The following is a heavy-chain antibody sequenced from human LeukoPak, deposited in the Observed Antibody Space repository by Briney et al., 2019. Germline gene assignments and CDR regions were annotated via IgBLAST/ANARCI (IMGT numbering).Heavy chain of an antibody. Sequence: PSETLSLTCTVSGGSISSSSYYWGWIRQPPGKGLEWIGSIYYSGSTYYNPSLKSRVTISVDTSKNQFSLKLSSVTAADTAVYYCARHGDRLRDFWIWGQGTMVIVSS. CDR1: GGSISSSSYY. CDR2: IYYSGST. CDR3: ARHGDRLRDFWI. V-gene: IGHV4-39*01. D-gene: IGHD3-3*01. J-gene: IGHJ3*02.